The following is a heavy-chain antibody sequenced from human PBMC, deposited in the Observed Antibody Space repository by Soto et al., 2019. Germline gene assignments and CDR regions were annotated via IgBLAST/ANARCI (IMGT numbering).Heavy chain of an antibody. Sequence: SETLSLTCTVSGGSISSGGYYWSWIRQHPGKGLEWIGYIYYSGSTYYNPSLKSRVTISVDTSKNQFSLKLSSVTAADTAVYYCARDQPGGSSWEFDYWGQGTLVTVSS. CDR3: ARDQPGGSSWEFDY. CDR2: IYYSGST. CDR1: GGSISSGGYY. D-gene: IGHD6-13*01. V-gene: IGHV4-31*03. J-gene: IGHJ4*02.